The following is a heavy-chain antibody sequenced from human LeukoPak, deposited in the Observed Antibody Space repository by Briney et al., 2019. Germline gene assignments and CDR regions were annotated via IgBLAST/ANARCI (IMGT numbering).Heavy chain of an antibody. CDR1: GFTFSSYA. CDR3: VKVPYSDYGSGRPPFMDV. J-gene: IGHJ6*02. Sequence: GGSLRLSCAASGFTFSSYAMYWVRQAPGKGLEWVSGIFGSGGSTHYADSVKGRFTISRDNSKNTLYLQMNSLRAEDTAVHYCVKVPYSDYGSGRPPFMDVWGQGTTVAVSS. V-gene: IGHV3-23*01. D-gene: IGHD3-10*01. CDR2: IFGSGGST.